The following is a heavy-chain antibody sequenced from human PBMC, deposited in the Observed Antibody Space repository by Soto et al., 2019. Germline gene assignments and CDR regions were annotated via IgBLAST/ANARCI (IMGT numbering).Heavy chain of an antibody. CDR2: INAGSGNT. V-gene: IGHV1-3*01. CDR1: GYTFTSYA. CDR3: ARMATFGSLNWFDP. Sequence: ASVKVSCKASGYTFTSYAMHWVRQAPGQGLEWMGWINAGSGNTKYSQKFQGRVTMTRDTSVATAYMELSSLRSDDTAIYYCARMATFGSLNWFDPWGQGTLVTVSS. J-gene: IGHJ5*02. D-gene: IGHD3-16*01.